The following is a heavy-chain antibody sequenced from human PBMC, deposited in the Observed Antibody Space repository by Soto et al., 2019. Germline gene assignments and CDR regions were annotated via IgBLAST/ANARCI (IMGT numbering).Heavy chain of an antibody. V-gene: IGHV4-39*01. CDR2: VDYSGTA. J-gene: IGHJ4*02. D-gene: IGHD1-20*01. CDR3: ARITGRHLDY. CDR1: SGSISVTNVF. Sequence: SETLSLTCTVSSGSISVTNVFWGWVRQPPGKGLEWIGNVDYSGTAYFSPSLATRVTFHVDTSKNQFSLTLYSVTAADTAVYYCARITGRHLDYWGQGILVTV.